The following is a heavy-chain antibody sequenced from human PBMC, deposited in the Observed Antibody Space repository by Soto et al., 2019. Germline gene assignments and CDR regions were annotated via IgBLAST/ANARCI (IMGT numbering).Heavy chain of an antibody. CDR2: ISGSGGST. CDR3: AIARVADSSLDH. CDR1: GFTFSTYA. V-gene: IGHV3-23*01. D-gene: IGHD3-3*01. Sequence: LRLSCAASGFTFSTYAMSWVRQAPGKGLEWVSGISGSGGSTYYADSVKGRFTISRDNPENTLFLHMNSPRADDTAVYYCAIARVADSSLDHWGQGILVTVSS. J-gene: IGHJ4*01.